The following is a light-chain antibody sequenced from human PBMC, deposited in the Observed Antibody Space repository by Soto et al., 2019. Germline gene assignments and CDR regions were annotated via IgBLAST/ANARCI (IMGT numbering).Light chain of an antibody. CDR1: SSDIGSYNR. J-gene: IGLJ1*01. CDR2: EVN. V-gene: IGLV2-18*02. CDR3: NSFTTSSTYV. Sequence: QSALTQPASVSGSPGQSITISCTGTSSDIGSYNRVSWYQQPPGTAPKLIIYEVNNRPSGVPDRFSGSKSGNTASLTISGLQAEDAADYYCNSFTTSSTYVFGTGTKATVL.